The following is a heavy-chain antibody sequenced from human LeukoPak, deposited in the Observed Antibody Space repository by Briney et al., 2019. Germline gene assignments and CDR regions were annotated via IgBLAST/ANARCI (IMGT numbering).Heavy chain of an antibody. V-gene: IGHV1-46*01. Sequence: GASVKVSCKPFGYTFTNYYIHWVRQAPGQGREWMGIINPRGDYTTYAQNFQGRVTMTRDTSTSTIYMELSSLRSEDTAVYYCARSGYLVVTAYDAFDIWGQGTMVTVSS. CDR3: ARSGYLVVTAYDAFDI. J-gene: IGHJ3*02. CDR1: GYTFTNYY. D-gene: IGHD2-21*02. CDR2: INPRGDYT.